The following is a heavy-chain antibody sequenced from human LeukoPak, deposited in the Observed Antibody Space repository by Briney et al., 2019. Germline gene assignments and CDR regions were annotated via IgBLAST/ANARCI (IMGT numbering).Heavy chain of an antibody. V-gene: IGHV2-5*01. J-gene: IGHJ3*02. CDR3: AHRVMNSGSSWYEYAFDI. CDR1: GFSLSTSGVG. D-gene: IGHD6-13*01. CDR2: IYWNDDK. Sequence: SGPTLVKPTQTLTLTCTFSGFSLSTSGVGVGWIRQPPGKALEWLALIYWNDDKRYSPSLKSRLTITKDTSKNQVVLTMTNMDPVDTATYYCAHRVMNSGSSWYEYAFDIWGQGTMVTVSS.